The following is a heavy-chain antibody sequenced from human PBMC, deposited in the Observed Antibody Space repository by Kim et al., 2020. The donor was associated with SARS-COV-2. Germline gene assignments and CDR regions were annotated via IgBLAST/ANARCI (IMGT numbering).Heavy chain of an antibody. Sequence: SETLSLTCTVSGGSISSSSYYWGWIRQPPGKGLEWIGSIYYSGSTYYNPSLKSRVTISVDTSKNQFARKLSSVTAADTAVYYCAREGPGTLNWFDPWGQGTLVTVSA. CDR3: AREGPGTLNWFDP. V-gene: IGHV4-39*02. CDR1: GGSISSSSYY. J-gene: IGHJ5*02. D-gene: IGHD1-1*01. CDR2: IYYSGST.